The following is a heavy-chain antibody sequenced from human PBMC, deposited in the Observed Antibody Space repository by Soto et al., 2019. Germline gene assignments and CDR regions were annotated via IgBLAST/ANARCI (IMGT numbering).Heavy chain of an antibody. D-gene: IGHD6-13*01. CDR3: ARGRIAAAGIIPLDY. CDR1: GGSISSYY. CDR2: IYYSGST. J-gene: IGHJ4*02. Sequence: SETLSLTCTVSGGSISSYYWSWIRQPPGKGLEWIGYIYYSGSTNYNPSLKSRVTISVDTSKNQFSPKLSSVTAADTAVYYCARGRIAAAGIIPLDYWGQGTLVTVSS. V-gene: IGHV4-59*08.